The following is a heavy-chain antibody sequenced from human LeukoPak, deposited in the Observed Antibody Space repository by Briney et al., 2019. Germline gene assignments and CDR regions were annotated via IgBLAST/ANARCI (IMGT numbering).Heavy chain of an antibody. CDR1: GGSISSSSYY. Sequence: SETLSLTCTVSGGSISSSSYYWGWICQPPGKGLEWIGSIYYSGSTYYNPSLKSRVTISVDTSKNQFSLKLSSVTAADTAVYYCARDLSARAAFDIWGQGTMVTVSS. V-gene: IGHV4-39*02. CDR2: IYYSGST. CDR3: ARDLSARAAFDI. J-gene: IGHJ3*02. D-gene: IGHD2/OR15-2a*01.